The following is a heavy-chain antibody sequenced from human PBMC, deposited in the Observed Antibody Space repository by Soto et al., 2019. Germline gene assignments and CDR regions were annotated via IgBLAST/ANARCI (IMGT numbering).Heavy chain of an antibody. CDR1: GYTFTSYG. CDR2: ISAYNGNT. CDR3: ARARYCSGGSCYLDAFDI. J-gene: IGHJ3*02. V-gene: IGHV1-18*01. Sequence: ASVKVSCKASGYTFTSYGISWVRQAPGQGLEWMGWISAYNGNTNYAQKLQGRVTMTTDTSTSTAYMELRSLRSDDTAVYYCARARYCSGGSCYLDAFDIWGQGSMVTVSS. D-gene: IGHD2-15*01.